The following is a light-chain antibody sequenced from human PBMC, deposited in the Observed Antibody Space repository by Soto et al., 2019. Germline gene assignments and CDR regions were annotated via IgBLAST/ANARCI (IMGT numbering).Light chain of an antibody. CDR3: SSYTSSSTVV. V-gene: IGLV2-14*01. CDR2: DVS. Sequence: QSALTQPAPVSGSPGQSITISCTGTSSDVGGYNYVSWYQQHPGKAPKLMIYDVSNRPSGVSNRFSGSKSGNTASLTISGLQAEDEADYYCSSYTSSSTVVFGGGTKLNVL. CDR1: SSDVGGYNY. J-gene: IGLJ2*01.